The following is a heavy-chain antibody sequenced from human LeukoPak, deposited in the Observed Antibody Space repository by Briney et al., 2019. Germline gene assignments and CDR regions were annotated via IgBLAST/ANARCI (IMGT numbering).Heavy chain of an antibody. Sequence: GGSLRLSCAAFGFTFSSYAMSWVRQAPGKGLEWVSAISGSGGTTYYADSLKGRFSISRDNSKSTLFLQMNSLRVEDAAVYYCAKGAYDSGGYPPVTPDHWGQGTLVTVSS. CDR3: AKGAYDSGGYPPVTPDH. CDR1: GFTFSSYA. J-gene: IGHJ4*02. D-gene: IGHD3-10*01. CDR2: ISGSGGTT. V-gene: IGHV3-23*01.